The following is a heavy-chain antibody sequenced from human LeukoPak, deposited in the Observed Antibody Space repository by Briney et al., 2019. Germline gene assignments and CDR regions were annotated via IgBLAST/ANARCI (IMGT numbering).Heavy chain of an antibody. J-gene: IGHJ5*02. V-gene: IGHV1-2*02. Sequence: GASVKVSCKASGYTFTGYYMHWVRQAPGQGLEWMGWINPNSGGTNYAQKFQGRVTMTRDTSISTAYMELSRLRSDDTAVYYCARDRAPGNWDDKSIRWFDPWGQGTLVTVSS. CDR2: INPNSGGT. D-gene: IGHD1-1*01. CDR3: ARDRAPGNWDDKSIRWFDP. CDR1: GYTFTGYY.